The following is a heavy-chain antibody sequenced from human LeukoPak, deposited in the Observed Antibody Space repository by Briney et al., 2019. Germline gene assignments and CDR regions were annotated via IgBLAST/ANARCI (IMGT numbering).Heavy chain of an antibody. J-gene: IGHJ3*02. CDR2: ISRISSYI. CDR1: GFTFSSYS. Sequence: PGGSLTLSCAASGFTFSSYSMNWVRQAPGKGLEWVSSISRISSYIYYADSVKGRFTISRNNAKNSLFLQMNSLRAEDTAVYYCARDQALGTFDIWGQGTMVTVSS. V-gene: IGHV3-21*01. CDR3: ARDQALGTFDI.